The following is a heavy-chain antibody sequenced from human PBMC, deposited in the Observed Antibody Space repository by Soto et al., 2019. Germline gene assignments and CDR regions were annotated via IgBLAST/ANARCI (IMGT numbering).Heavy chain of an antibody. CDR2: ISGYNGNT. CDR3: ARAGKYSYGWGSPYYYDMDV. V-gene: IGHV1-18*04. D-gene: IGHD3-10*01. J-gene: IGHJ6*02. CDR1: GYTFTSYG. Sequence: QVQLVQSGAEVKKPGASVEVSCKASGYTFTSYGVSWVRQAPGQGPEWMGWISGYNGNTNYAQKLQGRVTMTTDTYTSTVDMELRSARSADTAVYYCARAGKYSYGWGSPYYYDMDVWGQGITVTVSS.